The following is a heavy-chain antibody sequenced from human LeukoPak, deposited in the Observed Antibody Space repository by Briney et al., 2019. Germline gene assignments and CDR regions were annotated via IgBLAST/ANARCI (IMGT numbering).Heavy chain of an antibody. Sequence: SETLSLSCTVSGGSISSSNSYWGWIRQPPGKGLEWIGSIYYSGNTYYNASLKSQVSISIDTSKNQFSLRLTSVTAADTAVYYCARQTGSGLFILPGGQGTLVTVSS. CDR2: IYYSGNT. CDR1: GGSISSSNSY. CDR3: ARQTGSGLFILP. V-gene: IGHV4-39*01. J-gene: IGHJ4*02. D-gene: IGHD3/OR15-3a*01.